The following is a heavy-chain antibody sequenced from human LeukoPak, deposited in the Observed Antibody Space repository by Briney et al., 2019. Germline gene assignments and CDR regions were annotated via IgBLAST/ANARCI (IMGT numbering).Heavy chain of an antibody. J-gene: IGHJ4*02. CDR1: GITLSNYW. V-gene: IGHV3-74*01. CDR3: GSEFEF. CDR2: INSNNEGSST. Sequence: GGSLRLSCAASGITLSNYWMHWVRQAPGKGLVWVSRINSNNEGSSTSYADSVKGRFTISRDDAKNTLYLQMDSLRAEDTAVYYCGSEFEFWGQGALVTVSS.